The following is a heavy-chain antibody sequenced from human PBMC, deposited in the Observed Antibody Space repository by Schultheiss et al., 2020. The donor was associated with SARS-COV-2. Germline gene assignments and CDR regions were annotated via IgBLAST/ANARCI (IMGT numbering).Heavy chain of an antibody. Sequence: SETLSLTCAVSGGSISSSNWWSWVRQPPGKGLEWIGSIYYSGSTYYNPSLKSRVTISVDTSKNQFSLKLSSVTAADTAVYYCARATYDSSGSFDYWGQGTLVTVSS. CDR3: ARATYDSSGSFDY. CDR1: GGSISSSNW. D-gene: IGHD3-22*01. J-gene: IGHJ4*02. CDR2: IYYSGST. V-gene: IGHV4-4*02.